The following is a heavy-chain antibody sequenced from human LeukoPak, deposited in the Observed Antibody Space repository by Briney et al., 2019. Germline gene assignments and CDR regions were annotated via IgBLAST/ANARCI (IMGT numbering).Heavy chain of an antibody. J-gene: IGHJ3*01. CDR3: AKLYSGRIFDV. D-gene: IGHD3-10*01. V-gene: IGHV3-66*04. Sequence: GGSLRLSCAASGFTVSDSYMTWVRQAPGKGLEWVSVTYRVGNTHYADSVRGRFTITRDNSKNALDLQMNNLRVEDTAVYYCAKLYSGRIFDVWGQGTMVTVSP. CDR2: TYRVGNT. CDR1: GFTVSDSY.